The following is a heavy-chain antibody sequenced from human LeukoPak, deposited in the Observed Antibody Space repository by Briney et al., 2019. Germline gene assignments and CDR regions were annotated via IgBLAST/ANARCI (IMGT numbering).Heavy chain of an antibody. CDR2: INPNSGGT. D-gene: IGHD3-22*01. CDR1: GYTFTGYY. Sequence: GASVKVSCKASGYTFTGYYMHWVRQAPGQGLEWMGWINPNSGGTNYAQKFQGRVTMTRDTSISTAYMELSRLRSDDTAVYYCTREGYYFDSSGYFSDWGQGTLVTVSS. J-gene: IGHJ4*02. V-gene: IGHV1-2*02. CDR3: TREGYYFDSSGYFSD.